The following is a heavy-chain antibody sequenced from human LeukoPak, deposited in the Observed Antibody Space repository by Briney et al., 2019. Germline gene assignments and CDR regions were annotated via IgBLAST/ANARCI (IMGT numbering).Heavy chain of an antibody. CDR3: ARMRQYYYDSSGYSVEAFDI. CDR1: GYFISSSNW. J-gene: IGHJ3*02. CDR2: IYYSGST. Sequence: PSETLSLTCAVSGYFISSSNWWGWIRQPPGKGLEWIGYIYYSGSTYYNPSLKSQVTMSVDTSKNQFSLKLSSVTAVDTAVYYCARMRQYYYDSSGYSVEAFDIWGQGTMVTVSS. D-gene: IGHD3-22*01. V-gene: IGHV4-28*01.